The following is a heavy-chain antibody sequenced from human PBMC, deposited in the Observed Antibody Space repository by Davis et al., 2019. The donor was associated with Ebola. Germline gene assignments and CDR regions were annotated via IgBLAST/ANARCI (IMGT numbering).Heavy chain of an antibody. D-gene: IGHD5-12*01. V-gene: IGHV4-59*08. CDR2: ISYTGNT. Sequence: MPSQTLSLACAVYAGSFSGYYWNCIRQSPGKVLEWIGFISYTGNTNYNPSFKNRVTISVDTARNQFSLQVRSVPAADTATYYCARSSGYMYFASWGQGALVTVSS. J-gene: IGHJ4*02. CDR3: ARSSGYMYFAS. CDR1: AGSFSGYY.